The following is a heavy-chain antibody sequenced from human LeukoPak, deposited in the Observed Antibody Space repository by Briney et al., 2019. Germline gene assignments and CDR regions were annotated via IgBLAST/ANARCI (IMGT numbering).Heavy chain of an antibody. J-gene: IGHJ4*02. CDR3: ARLGGGGPVGDY. CDR1: GYTSTGHY. V-gene: IGHV1-2*06. Sequence: ACVKVSCEASGYTSTGHYIHWVRHAPEQGCEGMGQLHPSSGGTLYAPKFQGSVYMTRDTSINTAYMALNSLTSDDTAIYYCARLGGGGPVGDYWGQGTLVTVSS. CDR2: LHPSSGGT. D-gene: IGHD3-16*01.